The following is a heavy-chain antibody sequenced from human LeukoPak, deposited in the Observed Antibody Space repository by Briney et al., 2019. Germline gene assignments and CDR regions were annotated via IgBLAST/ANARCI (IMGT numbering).Heavy chain of an antibody. D-gene: IGHD3-22*01. V-gene: IGHV1-18*01. J-gene: IGHJ4*02. CDR1: GYTFTSYG. Sequence: ASVKVSCKASGYTFTSYGISWVRQAPGQGLEWMGWISAYNGNTNYAQKFQGRVTITADKSTSTAYMELSSLRSEDTAVYYCARSEGYYYDSSGPIVYWGQGTLVTVSS. CDR2: ISAYNGNT. CDR3: ARSEGYYYDSSGPIVY.